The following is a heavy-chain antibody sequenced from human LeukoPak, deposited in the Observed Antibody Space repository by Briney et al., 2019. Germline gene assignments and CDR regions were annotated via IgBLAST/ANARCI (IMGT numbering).Heavy chain of an antibody. Sequence: AGGSLRLSCAASGFTFDDYAMHWVRQAPGKGLEWVSGISWNSGSIGYADSVKGRFTISRDNAKNSLYLQMNSLRAEDTALYYCAKITRPHLGPDAFDIWGQGTMVTVSS. D-gene: IGHD2-2*01. CDR3: AKITRPHLGPDAFDI. J-gene: IGHJ3*02. CDR2: ISWNSGSI. V-gene: IGHV3-9*01. CDR1: GFTFDDYA.